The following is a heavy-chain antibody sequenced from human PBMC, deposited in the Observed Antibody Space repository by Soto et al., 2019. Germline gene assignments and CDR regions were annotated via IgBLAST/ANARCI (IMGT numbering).Heavy chain of an antibody. CDR2: IWYDGSNK. CDR3: VRDPARAMVRIYYGMDV. V-gene: IGHV3-33*01. D-gene: IGHD3-10*01. J-gene: IGHJ6*02. Sequence: QVQLVESGGGVVQPGRSLRLSCAASGFTFSSYGMHWVRQAPGKGLEWVAVIWYDGSNKYYADSVKGRFTISRDNSKNTLYLKMNSLRAEDTAVYYCVRDPARAMVRIYYGMDVWGQGTTVTVSS. CDR1: GFTFSSYG.